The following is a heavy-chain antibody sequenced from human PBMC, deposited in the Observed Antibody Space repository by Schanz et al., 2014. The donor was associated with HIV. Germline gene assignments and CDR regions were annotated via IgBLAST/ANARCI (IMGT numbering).Heavy chain of an antibody. CDR2: ISDDGSSK. Sequence: QVQLVESGGDVVQPGRSVGLSCAASGFTFSSYGMHWVRQTPGKGLEWVAVISDDGSSKFYADSVKGRFTISRDNSKNTLYLQMNSLRAEDTAVYFCARIATWDYYGMDVWGQGTTVTVSS. CDR1: GFTFSSYG. V-gene: IGHV3-30*03. CDR3: ARIATWDYYGMDV. D-gene: IGHD6-13*01. J-gene: IGHJ6*02.